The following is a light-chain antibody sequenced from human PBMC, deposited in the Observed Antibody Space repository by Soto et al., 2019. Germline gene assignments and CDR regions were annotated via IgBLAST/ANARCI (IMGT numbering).Light chain of an antibody. Sequence: EIVLTHSPATLSVAAGERATRCCTASQTVSTNLAWYQQKPGQAPRLLIYGASTRATGVPARFSGSGCGREFTLAISRLKSEDFAVYYCKHYHGWPINFGQGTRLEIK. CDR1: QTVSTN. V-gene: IGKV3-15*01. CDR3: KHYHGWPIN. J-gene: IGKJ5*01. CDR2: GAS.